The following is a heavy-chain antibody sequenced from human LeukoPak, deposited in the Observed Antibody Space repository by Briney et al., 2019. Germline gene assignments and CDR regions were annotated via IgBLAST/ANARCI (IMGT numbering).Heavy chain of an antibody. CDR2: ISGSGHST. CDR3: AKTGEWELLRGDFDY. J-gene: IGHJ4*02. CDR1: GFTFSNYA. V-gene: IGHV3-23*01. Sequence: GGSLRLSCAASGFTFSNYAMSWVRQSPGKGLEWVSGISGSGHSTYYADSVKGRFTISRDNSKNTLYLQMNSLRAEDTAVYYCAKTGEWELLRGDFDYWGQGTLVTVSS. D-gene: IGHD1-26*01.